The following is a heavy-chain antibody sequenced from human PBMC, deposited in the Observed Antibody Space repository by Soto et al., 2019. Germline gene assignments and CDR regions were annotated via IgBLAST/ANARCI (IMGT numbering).Heavy chain of an antibody. V-gene: IGHV4-34*01. CDR2: INHSGST. J-gene: IGHJ4*02. D-gene: IGHD6-19*01. Sequence: QVQLQQWGAGLLKPSETLSLTCAVYGGSFSGYYWSWIRQPPGKGLEWIGEINHSGSTNYNPSLKSRVTISVDTSKNQFSLKLSSVTAADTAVYYCARGGVAVAGKVAHDYWGQGTLVTVS. CDR1: GGSFSGYY. CDR3: ARGGVAVAGKVAHDY.